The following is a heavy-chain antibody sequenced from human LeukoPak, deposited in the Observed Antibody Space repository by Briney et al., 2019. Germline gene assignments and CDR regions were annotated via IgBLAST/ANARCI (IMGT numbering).Heavy chain of an antibody. CDR3: ARSGLSRFGF. CDR2: FSGSGGST. Sequence: SYAMSWVRQAPGKGLQWVSAFSGSGGSTYYADSVKGRFTISRDNSRNTLYLQMNSLRAEDTAVYYCARSGLSRFGFWGQGTLVTVSS. J-gene: IGHJ4*02. CDR1: SYA. V-gene: IGHV3-23*01. D-gene: IGHD2/OR15-2a*01.